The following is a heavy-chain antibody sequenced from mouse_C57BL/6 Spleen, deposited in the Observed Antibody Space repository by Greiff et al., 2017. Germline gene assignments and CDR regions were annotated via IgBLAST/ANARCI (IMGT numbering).Heavy chain of an antibody. V-gene: IGHV1-26*01. D-gene: IGHD2-1*01. CDR1: GYTFTDYY. Sequence: VQLQQSGPELVKPGASVKISCKASGYTFTDYYMNWVKQSHGKSLEWIGDINPNNGGTSYNQKFKGKATLTVDKSSSTAYMELRSLTSEDSAVYYCARKRGNFYYAMDYWGQGTSVTVSS. CDR2: INPNNGGT. J-gene: IGHJ4*01. CDR3: ARKRGNFYYAMDY.